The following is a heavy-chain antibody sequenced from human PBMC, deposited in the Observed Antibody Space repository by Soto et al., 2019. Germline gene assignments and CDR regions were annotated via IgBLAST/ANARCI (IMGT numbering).Heavy chain of an antibody. V-gene: IGHV4-4*02. D-gene: IGHD6-19*01. CDR1: GGSISSSNW. CDR2: IYHSGST. Sequence: VTLSLTCAVSGGSISSSNWWSWVRQPPGKGLEWIGEIYHSGSTNYNPSLKSRVTISVDKSKNQFSLKLSSVTAADTAVYYCARDLRSGWYGYYYYGMDVWGQGTTVS. J-gene: IGHJ6*02. CDR3: ARDLRSGWYGYYYYGMDV.